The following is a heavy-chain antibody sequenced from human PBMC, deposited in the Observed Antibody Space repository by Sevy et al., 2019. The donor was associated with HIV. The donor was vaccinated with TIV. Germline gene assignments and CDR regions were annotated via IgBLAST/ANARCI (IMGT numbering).Heavy chain of an antibody. CDR3: ARAATIRDRTRGYYFDY. Sequence: ASVKVSCKAYGYTFTSYAMHWVRQAPGQRLEWMGWINAGNGNTKYSQKFQGRVTITRDTSASTAYMELSSLRSEDTAVYYCARAATIRDRTRGYYFDYWGQGTLVTVSS. CDR2: INAGNGNT. CDR1: GYTFTSYA. D-gene: IGHD5-12*01. V-gene: IGHV1-3*01. J-gene: IGHJ4*02.